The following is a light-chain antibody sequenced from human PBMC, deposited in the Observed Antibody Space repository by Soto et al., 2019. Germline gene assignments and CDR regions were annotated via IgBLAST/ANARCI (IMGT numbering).Light chain of an antibody. CDR2: ASS. CDR1: QSVSSSY. Sequence: IVLTQSPGTLSWSPGERATLSCRASQSVSSSYLACYQQKPGQAPRLLIYASSTRATGLQDSFSGSGSATDSTPTINRLEPEDFAVYYCEQYDTSITVGGVTKVEIK. CDR3: EQYDTSIT. V-gene: IGKV3-20*01. J-gene: IGKJ4*01.